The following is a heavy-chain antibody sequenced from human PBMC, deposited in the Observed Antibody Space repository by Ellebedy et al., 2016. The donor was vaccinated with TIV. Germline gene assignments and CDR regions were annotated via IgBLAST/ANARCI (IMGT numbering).Heavy chain of an antibody. D-gene: IGHD1-26*01. CDR1: GFNFRNYH. CDR2: IWFNGRLK. J-gene: IGHJ6*02. V-gene: IGHV3-33*01. CDR3: AREVERGQGDMDV. Sequence: GESLKISCGASGFNFRNYHMHWVRQAPGKGLEWVALIWFNGRLKYYADSVKGRFSISRDNFRNALYLQINALRDDDTGVYYCAREVERGQGDMDVWGQGTTVTVSS.